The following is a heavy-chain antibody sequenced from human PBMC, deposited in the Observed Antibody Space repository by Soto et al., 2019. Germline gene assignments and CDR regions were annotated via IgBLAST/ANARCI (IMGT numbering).Heavy chain of an antibody. V-gene: IGHV4-59*01. D-gene: IGHD1-26*01. J-gene: IGHJ4*02. CDR2: IYYSGST. CDR3: ARRYGGNLDY. Sequence: QVQLQESGPGLVKPSETLSLTCTVSGGSINSYYWSWIRQPPGKGLEWIGYIYYSGSTNYNPSLKSRVTISVDTSKNQFSLKLWSVTGADTAVYYCARRYGGNLDYWGQGTLVTVSS. CDR1: GGSINSYY.